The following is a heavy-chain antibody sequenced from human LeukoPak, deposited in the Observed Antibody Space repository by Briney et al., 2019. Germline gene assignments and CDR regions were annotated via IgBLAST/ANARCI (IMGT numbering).Heavy chain of an antibody. CDR3: AKHLYSSRGPYYYGMDV. D-gene: IGHD6-13*01. Sequence: PGGSLRLSCAASGFTFSSYAMGWVRQAPGKGLEWVSAISGSGGSTYYADSVKGRFTISRDNSKNTLYLQMNSLRAEDTAVYYCAKHLYSSRGPYYYGMDVWGQGTTVTVSS. J-gene: IGHJ6*02. CDR2: ISGSGGST. CDR1: GFTFSSYA. V-gene: IGHV3-23*01.